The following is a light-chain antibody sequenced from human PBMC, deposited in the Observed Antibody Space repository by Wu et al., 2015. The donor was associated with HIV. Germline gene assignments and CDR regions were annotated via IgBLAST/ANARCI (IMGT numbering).Light chain of an antibody. CDR3: QQHSNWPWT. J-gene: IGKJ1*01. V-gene: IGKV3-11*01. Sequence: EIVLTQSPATLSLSPGERATVTCRASQSVGPYIAWFQQKPGQAPRLLMYDASTRATGIPARFSGSGTGTDFTLTISSLEPEDFAVYYCQQHSNWPWTFGQGTKVEIK. CDR2: DAS. CDR1: QSVGPY.